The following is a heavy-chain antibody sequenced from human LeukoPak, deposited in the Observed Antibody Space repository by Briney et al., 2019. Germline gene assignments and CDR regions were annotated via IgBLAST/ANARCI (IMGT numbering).Heavy chain of an antibody. V-gene: IGHV1-18*01. Sequence: ASVKVSCKTSGYIFAHNGISWVRQAPGQGPEWMGWISAYNGDTNYAQNFQGRVTMTRDTSTSTVYMELRSLRSDDTAVYYCARSSRYSYGLDWFDPWGQGTLVTVSS. D-gene: IGHD5-18*01. CDR1: GYIFAHNG. CDR2: ISAYNGDT. J-gene: IGHJ5*02. CDR3: ARSSRYSYGLDWFDP.